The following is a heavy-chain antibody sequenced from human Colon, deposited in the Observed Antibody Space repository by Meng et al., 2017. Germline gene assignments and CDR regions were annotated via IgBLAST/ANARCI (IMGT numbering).Heavy chain of an antibody. V-gene: IGHV4-4*02. CDR2: SYHSGST. Sequence: QVQLQESGPGLVKPSGTLALTCAGSGSSISSATYWSWVRQPPGKGLEWIGESYHSGSTNYNPSLKSRVTISVDKSKNQFSLILTSVTAADTAVYYCASSSGWWRLDSWGQGTLVTVSS. CDR1: GSSISSATY. CDR3: ASSSGWWRLDS. J-gene: IGHJ4*02. D-gene: IGHD6-19*01.